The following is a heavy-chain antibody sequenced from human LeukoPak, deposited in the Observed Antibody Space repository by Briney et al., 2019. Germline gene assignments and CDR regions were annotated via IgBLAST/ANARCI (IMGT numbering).Heavy chain of an antibody. CDR2: MNPNSGDT. D-gene: IGHD1-20*01. CDR3: ARGPFVGITGTTWAEY. V-gene: IGHV1-8*01. CDR1: GYTFTSYD. J-gene: IGHJ4*02. Sequence: GASVKVSCKASGYTFTSYDINWVRQATGQGLEWVGWMNPNSGDTGYAQKFQGRVTMTRNTSISTAYMELSSLRSEDTAVYYCARGPFVGITGTTWAEYWGQGTLVTVSS.